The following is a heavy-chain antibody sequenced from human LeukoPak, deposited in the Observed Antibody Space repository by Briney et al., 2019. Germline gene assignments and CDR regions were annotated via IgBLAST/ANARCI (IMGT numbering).Heavy chain of an antibody. D-gene: IGHD1-26*01. V-gene: IGHV4-4*07. CDR1: GGSISSYY. J-gene: IGHJ4*02. CDR2: IYTSGST. Sequence: SETLSLTCTVFGGSISSYYWSWIRQPAGKGLEWIGRIYTSGSTNYNPSLKSRVTMSVDTSKNQFSLKLSSVTAADTAVYYCARGSLVGATRFFDYWGQGTLVTVSS. CDR3: ARGSLVGATRFFDY.